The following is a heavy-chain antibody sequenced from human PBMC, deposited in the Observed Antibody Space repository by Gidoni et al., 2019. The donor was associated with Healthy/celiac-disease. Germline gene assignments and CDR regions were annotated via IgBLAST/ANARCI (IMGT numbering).Heavy chain of an antibody. V-gene: IGHV4-39*01. D-gene: IGHD6-19*01. Sequence: QLQLQESGPGLVKPSETLSLTCTVSGGSISSSSYYWGWIRQPPGKGLEWIGSIYYSGSTYYNPSLKSRVTISVDTSKNQFSLKLSSVTAADTAVYYCARQEPQWLVPNLIDYWGQGTLVTVSS. CDR2: IYYSGST. CDR1: GGSISSSSYY. CDR3: ARQEPQWLVPNLIDY. J-gene: IGHJ4*01.